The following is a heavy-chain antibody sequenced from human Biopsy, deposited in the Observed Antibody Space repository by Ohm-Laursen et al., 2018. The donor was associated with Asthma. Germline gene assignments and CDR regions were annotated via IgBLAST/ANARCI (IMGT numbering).Heavy chain of an antibody. CDR3: ARAVDYSHYYGIDV. Sequence: ASVKVSCKTSGYTFNSAGITWVRQAPGQGLEWMGWISVYNGNTKVAQKLQDRVTMITDTSTRAAYMELRSLRSEDTSVYFCARAVDYSHYYGIDVWGQGTTVTVS. J-gene: IGHJ6*02. D-gene: IGHD3-10*01. V-gene: IGHV1-18*01. CDR2: ISVYNGNT. CDR1: GYTFNSAG.